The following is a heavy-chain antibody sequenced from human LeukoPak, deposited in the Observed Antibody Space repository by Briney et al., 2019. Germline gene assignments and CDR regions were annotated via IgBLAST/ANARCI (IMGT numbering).Heavy chain of an antibody. J-gene: IGHJ6*03. CDR1: VFTFITYA. V-gene: IGHV3-23*01. Sequence: PGGSLRLSCAASVFTFITYAMTWVRQPPGKGLDWVSAITGSGASTYYADSVTGRFTLSRHNSQNTLYLQMNSLRADDTAVYYCAKDRGSAPYCMDVCGRGTTVTVTS. D-gene: IGHD3-10*01. CDR2: ITGSGAST. CDR3: AKDRGSAPYCMDV.